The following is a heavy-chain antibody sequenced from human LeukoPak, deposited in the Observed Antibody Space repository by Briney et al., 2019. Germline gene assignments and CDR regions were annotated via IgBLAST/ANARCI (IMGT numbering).Heavy chain of an antibody. J-gene: IGHJ4*02. Sequence: SETLSLTCTVSGYSISNGYYWGWIRQPPGKGLEWIGNIYHSGSTYYNPSLKSRVTISVYTSKNQFSLKLSSVTAADTAVYYCARELLSGDPSIGNWGQGTLVTVSS. CDR3: ARELLSGDPSIGN. CDR2: IYHSGST. V-gene: IGHV4-38-2*02. CDR1: GYSISNGYY. D-gene: IGHD7-27*01.